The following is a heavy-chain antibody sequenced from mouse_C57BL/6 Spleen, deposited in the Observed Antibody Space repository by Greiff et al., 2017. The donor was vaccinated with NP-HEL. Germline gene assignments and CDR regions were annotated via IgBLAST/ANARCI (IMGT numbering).Heavy chain of an antibody. J-gene: IGHJ2*01. CDR3: RSTYYGSSYYFDY. V-gene: IGHV1-15*01. CDR1: GYTFTDYE. D-gene: IGHD1-1*01. Sequence: QVQLQQSGAELVRPGASVTLSCKASGYTFTDYEMHWVKQTPVHGLEWIGAIDPETGGTAYNQKFKGKAILTADKSSSTAYMELRSLTSGDSAVYYCRSTYYGSSYYFDYWGKGTTLTVSS. CDR2: IDPETGGT.